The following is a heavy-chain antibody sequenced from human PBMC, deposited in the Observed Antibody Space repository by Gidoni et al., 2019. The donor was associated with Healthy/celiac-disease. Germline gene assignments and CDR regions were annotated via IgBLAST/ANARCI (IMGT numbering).Heavy chain of an antibody. CDR3: ARDRGMATTGDYDFDY. J-gene: IGHJ4*02. Sequence: QVQLVQSGAEVKKPGSSVKVSCQASGGTFSSDAISWVRQAPGQGLEWMGGIIPIFETANYAQKFQGRVTITADESTSTAYMELSSLRSEDTAVYYCARDRGMATTGDYDFDYWGQGTLVTVSS. V-gene: IGHV1-69*01. CDR1: GGTFSSDA. CDR2: IIPIFETA. D-gene: IGHD5-12*01.